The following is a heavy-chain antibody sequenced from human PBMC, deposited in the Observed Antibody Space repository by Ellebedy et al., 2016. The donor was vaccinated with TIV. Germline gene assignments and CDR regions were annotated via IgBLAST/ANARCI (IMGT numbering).Heavy chain of an antibody. CDR1: GFTFSTYA. CDR3: TEFMWFENLLTDN. J-gene: IGHJ4*02. V-gene: IGHV3-23*01. Sequence: GGSLRLSXAASGFTFSTYALAWVRQAPGKGLEWVSSISATGHTGYYADSVKGRFTISRDNSKSTLYLQMNALGVDDTAVYYCTEFMWFENLLTDNWGQGTLVTVSS. CDR2: ISATGHTG. D-gene: IGHD3-10*01.